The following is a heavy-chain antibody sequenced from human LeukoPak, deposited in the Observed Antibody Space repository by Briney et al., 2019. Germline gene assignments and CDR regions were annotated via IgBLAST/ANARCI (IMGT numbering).Heavy chain of an antibody. CDR3: ARDWSFDY. Sequence: PGGSLRLSCAASGFTISDYWMHWVRQAPGKGLVWVSRSNSDGSSISYADSVKGRFTISRDIAKNTLYLQMNGLRDEDTGVYYCARDWSFDYWGQGTLVTVSS. J-gene: IGHJ4*02. V-gene: IGHV3-74*01. D-gene: IGHD2-8*02. CDR1: GFTISDYW. CDR2: SNSDGSSI.